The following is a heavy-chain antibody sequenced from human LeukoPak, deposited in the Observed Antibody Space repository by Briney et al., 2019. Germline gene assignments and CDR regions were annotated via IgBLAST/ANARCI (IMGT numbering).Heavy chain of an antibody. V-gene: IGHV4-34*01. J-gene: IGHJ4*02. CDR3: PRELNSRCKGDY. CDR1: GGSFSGYY. D-gene: IGHD5-12*01. Sequence: PSETLSLTCAVYGGSFSGYYWSWIRQPPGKGLEWIGEINHSGSTNYNPSLKSRVTIFVDTSKNNSFLKLSAETAAETAVDYYPRELNSRCKGDYWGQGTLVTVSS. CDR2: INHSGST.